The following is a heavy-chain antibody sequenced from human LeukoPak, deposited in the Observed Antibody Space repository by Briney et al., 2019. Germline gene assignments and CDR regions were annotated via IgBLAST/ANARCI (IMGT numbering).Heavy chain of an antibody. Sequence: ASVKVSCKASGYTFTSYGISWVRQAPGQGLEWMGWISAYNGNTNYAQKLQGRVTMTTDPSTSTAYMTLRSLRSADTAVYYCARGAAVARLDYWGQGPLVTVSS. V-gene: IGHV1-18*01. J-gene: IGHJ4*02. CDR2: ISAYNGNT. CDR1: GYTFTSYG. D-gene: IGHD6-19*01. CDR3: ARGAAVARLDY.